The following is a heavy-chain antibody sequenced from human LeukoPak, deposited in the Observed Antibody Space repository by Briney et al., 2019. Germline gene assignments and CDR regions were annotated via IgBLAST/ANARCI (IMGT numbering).Heavy chain of an antibody. D-gene: IGHD3-22*01. CDR1: GFTVSSNY. Sequence: PGGSLRLSCAASGFTVSSNYMSWVRQAPGKGLEWVSVLYSDGSTYYVDSVKGRFTISRDNSMNTLHLQMNNLRAEDTAVYYCARAAYDSNGYTANHDYWGQGTLVTVSS. J-gene: IGHJ4*02. CDR2: LYSDGST. V-gene: IGHV3-53*01. CDR3: ARAAYDSNGYTANHDY.